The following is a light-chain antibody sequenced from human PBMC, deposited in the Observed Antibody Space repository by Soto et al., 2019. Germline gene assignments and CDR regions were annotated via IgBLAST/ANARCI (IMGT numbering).Light chain of an antibody. Sequence: QSVLTQPPSASGSPGQSVTISCTGTSSDVGGYDYVSWYQQHPGKAPKLMIYEVTIRPSGVSDRFSGSMSGNTASLTVSGLQAEDEADYYCSSYTGGNPSYVFGTGTKLTVL. CDR1: SSDVGGYDY. CDR3: SSYTGGNPSYV. J-gene: IGLJ1*01. CDR2: EVT. V-gene: IGLV2-8*01.